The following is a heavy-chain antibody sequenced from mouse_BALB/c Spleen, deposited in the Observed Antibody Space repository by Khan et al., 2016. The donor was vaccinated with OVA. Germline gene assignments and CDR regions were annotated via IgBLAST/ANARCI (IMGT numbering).Heavy chain of an antibody. J-gene: IGHJ3*01. CDR3: IRGGDGGFAY. Sequence: VQLQESGAELVKPGASVKLSCKASGYTFTSYQMYWVKQRPGQGLEWIGEINPNNGGTNFNEKFKSKATLTVDKSSSTAFMQLSSLTSEDSAVYYCIRGGDGGFAYWGQGTLVTVSA. CDR2: INPNNGGT. CDR1: GYTFTSYQ. V-gene: IGHV1S81*02.